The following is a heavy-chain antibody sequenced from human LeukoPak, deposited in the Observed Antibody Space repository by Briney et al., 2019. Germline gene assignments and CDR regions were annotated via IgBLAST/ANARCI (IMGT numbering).Heavy chain of an antibody. CDR2: INRRGHT. V-gene: IGHV3-43*01. D-gene: IGHD2-21*02. Sequence: TGGSLRLSCAASGFTFDRFTIYWVRQTPGKGLEWVSLINRRGHTFYADSVKGRFTISRDNSRNSVFLQMNSLRPEDTALYHCAKEVDCPSDCLFFHSWGQGTLVTVSS. J-gene: IGHJ4*02. CDR3: AKEVDCPSDCLFFHS. CDR1: GFTFDRFT.